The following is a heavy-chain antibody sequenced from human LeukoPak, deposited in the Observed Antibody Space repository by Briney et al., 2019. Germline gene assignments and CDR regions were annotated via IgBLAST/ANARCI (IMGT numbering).Heavy chain of an antibody. CDR3: ARPASYYDSSGYYRYYYYYMDV. D-gene: IGHD3-22*01. CDR1: GGSFSGYY. V-gene: IGHV4-34*01. Sequence: SETLSLTCAVYGGSFSGYYWSWIRQPPGKGLEWIGEINHSGSTNYNPSFKSRVTISVDTSKNQFSLKPSSVTAADTAVYYCARPASYYDSSGYYRYYYYYMDVWGKGTTVTVSS. J-gene: IGHJ6*03. CDR2: INHSGST.